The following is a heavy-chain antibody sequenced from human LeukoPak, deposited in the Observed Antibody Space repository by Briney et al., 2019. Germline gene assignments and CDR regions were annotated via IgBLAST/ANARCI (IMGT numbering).Heavy chain of an antibody. CDR3: ARRYDILTGFDY. CDR2: INPSGGST. V-gene: IGHV1-46*01. CDR1: GHTFTSYY. J-gene: IGHJ4*02. D-gene: IGHD3-9*01. Sequence: ASVKVSCKASGHTFTSYYMHWVRQASGQGLEWKGIINPSGGSTSYAQKFQGRVTMTRDTSTSTVYMELSSLRSEDTAVYYCARRYDILTGFDYWGQGTLVTVSS.